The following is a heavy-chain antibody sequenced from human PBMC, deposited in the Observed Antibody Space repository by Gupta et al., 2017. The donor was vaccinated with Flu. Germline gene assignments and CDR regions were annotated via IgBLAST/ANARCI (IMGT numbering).Heavy chain of an antibody. CDR1: GFTFTSSA. J-gene: IGHJ4*02. CDR3: AAGPVTTVTTQDEVHFDY. Sequence: QMQLVQSGPEVKKPGTSVKVSCKASGFTFTSSAMQWVRQARGQRLEWIGGIVVGSGNTNYAQKCQERGTITRDMSTSTADMELSSLRSEDTAVYDCAAGPVTTVTTQDEVHFDYWCQGTLVTVSS. D-gene: IGHD4-17*01. V-gene: IGHV1-58*02. CDR2: IVVGSGNT.